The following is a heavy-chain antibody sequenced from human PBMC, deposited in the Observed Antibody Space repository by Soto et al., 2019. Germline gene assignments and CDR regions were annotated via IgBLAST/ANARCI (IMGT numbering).Heavy chain of an antibody. CDR2: IYHSGST. Sequence: SETLSLTCAVSSGSISSSNWWSWVRQPPGKGLEWIGEIYHSGSTNYNPSLKSRVTISVDKSKNQFSLKLSSVTAADTAVYYCARDRGYCTNGVCSRGFDPTGQGTRVTVSS. CDR1: SGSISSSNW. CDR3: ARDRGYCTNGVCSRGFDP. J-gene: IGHJ5*02. D-gene: IGHD2-8*01. V-gene: IGHV4-4*02.